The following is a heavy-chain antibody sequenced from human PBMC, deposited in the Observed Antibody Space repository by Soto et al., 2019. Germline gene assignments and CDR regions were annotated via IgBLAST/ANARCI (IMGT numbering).Heavy chain of an antibody. Sequence: ASVTVSCKATGYTFTGYYMHWVRQAPGQGLEWMGWINPNSGGTNYAQKFQGRVTMTRDTYISTAYMELSRLRSDDTAVYYCAIYFVRGGGAYYGMDVWGQGTTVTVSS. CDR3: AIYFVRGGGAYYGMDV. J-gene: IGHJ6*02. V-gene: IGHV1-2*02. CDR1: GYTFTGYY. CDR2: INPNSGGT. D-gene: IGHD3-10*01.